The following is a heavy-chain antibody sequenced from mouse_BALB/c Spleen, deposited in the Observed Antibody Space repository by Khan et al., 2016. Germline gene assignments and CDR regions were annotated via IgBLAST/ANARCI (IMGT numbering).Heavy chain of an antibody. D-gene: IGHD1-1*01. J-gene: IGHJ3*01. CDR3: AKGDYVDADGAGFAY. CDR2: IWGGGTN. CDR1: GFSLTTYA. Sequence: VQLQESGPSLVQPSQSLSINCIVSGFSLTTYAVHWVRQSPGKGLEWLGVIWGGGTNDYNADFMSRLSITKDHSKRQLFIILNSLQSDDTAIYYCAKGDYVDADGAGFAYWGQGSLVTVST. V-gene: IGHV2-5-1*01.